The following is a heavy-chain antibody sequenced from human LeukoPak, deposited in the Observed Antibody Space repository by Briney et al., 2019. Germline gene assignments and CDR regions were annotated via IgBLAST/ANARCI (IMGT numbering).Heavy chain of an antibody. D-gene: IGHD3-10*01. CDR2: ISSTGSTI. Sequence: GGSLRLSCAASGFTFSSYEMNWARQAPGKGLEWVSYISSTGSTIYYADSVKGRFTISRDNAKNSLYLLMNSLRAEDTAVYYCARDSPLGANYIDYWGPGTLVTVSS. CDR3: ARDSPLGANYIDY. J-gene: IGHJ4*02. V-gene: IGHV3-48*03. CDR1: GFTFSSYE.